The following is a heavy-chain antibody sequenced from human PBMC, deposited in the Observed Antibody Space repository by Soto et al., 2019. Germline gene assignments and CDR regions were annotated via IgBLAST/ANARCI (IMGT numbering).Heavy chain of an antibody. Sequence: QVQLVESGGGVVQPGRSLRLSCAASGFSFTTYVMHWVRQAPGKGLEWVAVVSHDGSYKYYGDAVKGRFTISRDTSKNEVDLEMNSLRPDDTAVYYCAKGLLAIVGTTLPRDAFNIWGQGTMVTVSS. CDR1: GFSFTTYV. CDR2: VSHDGSYK. J-gene: IGHJ3*02. D-gene: IGHD1-26*01. CDR3: AKGLLAIVGTTLPRDAFNI. V-gene: IGHV3-30*18.